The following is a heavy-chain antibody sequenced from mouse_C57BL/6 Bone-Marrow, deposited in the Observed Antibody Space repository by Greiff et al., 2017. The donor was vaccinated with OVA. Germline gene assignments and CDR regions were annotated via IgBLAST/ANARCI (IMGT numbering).Heavy chain of an antibody. Sequence: QVQLQQSGAELVKPGASVKISCKASGYAFSSYWMNWVKQRPGKGLEWIGQIYPGDGDTNYNGKFKGKATLTADKSSSTAYMQLSSLTSEDSAVYFCARLIDGLRRPYYAMDYWGQGTSVTVSS. V-gene: IGHV1-80*01. J-gene: IGHJ4*01. CDR2: IYPGDGDT. CDR1: GYAFSSYW. D-gene: IGHD2-4*01. CDR3: ARLIDGLRRPYYAMDY.